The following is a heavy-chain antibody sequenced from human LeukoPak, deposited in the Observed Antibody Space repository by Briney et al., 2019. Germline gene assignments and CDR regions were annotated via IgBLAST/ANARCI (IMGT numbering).Heavy chain of an antibody. V-gene: IGHV1-8*01. CDR3: ARFDLQNYYMDV. Sequence: ASVKVSCKASGYTFTSYDINWVRQATGQGLEWMGWMNPNSGNTGYAQKFQGRVTMTRHTSISTAYMELSSLRSEDTAVYYCARFDLQNYYMDVWGKGTTVTVSS. CDR1: GYTFTSYD. J-gene: IGHJ6*03. CDR2: MNPNSGNT. D-gene: IGHD3-9*01.